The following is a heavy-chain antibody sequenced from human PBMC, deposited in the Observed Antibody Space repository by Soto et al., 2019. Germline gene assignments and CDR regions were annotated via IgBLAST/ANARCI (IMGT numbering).Heavy chain of an antibody. V-gene: IGHV3-9*01. CDR3: VRYYDSSAFDY. CDR1: GFTFDDYA. Sequence: GGSLSISCAASGFTFDDYAMHLVRQAPGKGLEWVSGISWNSGSIGYADSVKGRFTISRDNAKNTLYLQMNSLRAEDTAVYYCVRYYDSSAFDYWGQGTLVTVSS. CDR2: ISWNSGSI. J-gene: IGHJ4*02. D-gene: IGHD3-22*01.